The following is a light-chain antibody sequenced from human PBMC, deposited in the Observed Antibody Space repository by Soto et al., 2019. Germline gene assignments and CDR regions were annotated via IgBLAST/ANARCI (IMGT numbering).Light chain of an antibody. Sequence: IVMTQSPATLSVSPGERATLSCRASQSVSSNLAWYQQKPGQAPRLLIYGASTRATGIPARFSGSGSGTEFTLTISSLQSEVFAVYYCHQYNNWPPVTFGQGTKVDIK. CDR3: HQYNNWPPVT. J-gene: IGKJ1*01. CDR1: QSVSSN. V-gene: IGKV3-15*01. CDR2: GAS.